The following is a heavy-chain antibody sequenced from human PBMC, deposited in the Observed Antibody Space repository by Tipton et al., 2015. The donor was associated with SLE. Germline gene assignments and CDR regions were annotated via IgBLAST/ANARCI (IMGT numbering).Heavy chain of an antibody. D-gene: IGHD6-19*01. Sequence: TLSLTCTVSGGSISSHYWSWIRQPPGKGLEWIGYIYYSGSTNYNPSLKSRVTISVDTSKNQISLKLSSVTAADTAVYYCARTPQWGYSSGYVDYWGQGTLVTVSS. J-gene: IGHJ4*02. V-gene: IGHV4-59*11. CDR1: GGSISSHY. CDR2: IYYSGST. CDR3: ARTPQWGYSSGYVDY.